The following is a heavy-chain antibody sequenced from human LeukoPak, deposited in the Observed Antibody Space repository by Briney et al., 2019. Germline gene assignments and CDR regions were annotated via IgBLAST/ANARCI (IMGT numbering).Heavy chain of an antibody. D-gene: IGHD2-2*01. V-gene: IGHV3-21*01. CDR3: ARGRRDIVVVPAAAAFDI. J-gene: IGHJ3*02. CDR1: GFTFSSYS. CDR2: ISSSSSYI. Sequence: GGSLRLSCAASGFTFSSYSMNWVRQAPGKGLEWVSSISSSSSYIYYADSVKGRFTIARDNAKNSVYLQMNSLRAEDTAVYYCARGRRDIVVVPAAAAFDIWGQGTMVTVSS.